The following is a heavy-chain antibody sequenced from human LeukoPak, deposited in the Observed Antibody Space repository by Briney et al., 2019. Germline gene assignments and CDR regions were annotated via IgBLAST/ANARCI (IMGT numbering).Heavy chain of an antibody. Sequence: SETLSLTCAVYGGSFSGYYWSWLRQPPGKGLEWIGEINHSGSTNYNPSLKSRVTISVDTSKNQFSLKLSSVTAADTAVYYCARADHYDFWSGYYDYWGQGTLVTVSS. V-gene: IGHV4-34*01. CDR3: ARADHYDFWSGYYDY. J-gene: IGHJ4*02. D-gene: IGHD3-3*01. CDR1: GGSFSGYY. CDR2: INHSGST.